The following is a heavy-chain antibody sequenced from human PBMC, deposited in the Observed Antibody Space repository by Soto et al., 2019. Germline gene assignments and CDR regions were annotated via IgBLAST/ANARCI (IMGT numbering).Heavy chain of an antibody. CDR1: GFTFSSYA. J-gene: IGHJ4*02. Sequence: QVQLVESGGGVVQPGRSLRLSCAASGFTFSSYAMHWVRQAPGKGLEWVAVISYDGSNKYYADSVEGRFTISRDNSKKTLYVQMNSLRAEDTAVYYCARANTMVRGVTPNYWGQGTLVTVSS. CDR3: ARANTMVRGVTPNY. D-gene: IGHD3-10*01. CDR2: ISYDGSNK. V-gene: IGHV3-30-3*01.